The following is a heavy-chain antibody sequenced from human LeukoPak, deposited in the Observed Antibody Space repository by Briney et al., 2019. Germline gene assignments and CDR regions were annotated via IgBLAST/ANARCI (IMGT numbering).Heavy chain of an antibody. CDR1: GGSISSSTYY. CDR3: ARSEQWLVPLDH. J-gene: IGHJ4*02. D-gene: IGHD6-19*01. CDR2: IYYSGST. Sequence: SETLSLTCTVSGGSISSSTYYWGWIRQPPGKGLEWFGSIYYSGSTYYNPSLKSRVTISVDTSKNQFSLKLSSVTAADTAVYYCARSEQWLVPLDHWGRGTLVTVSS. V-gene: IGHV4-39*07.